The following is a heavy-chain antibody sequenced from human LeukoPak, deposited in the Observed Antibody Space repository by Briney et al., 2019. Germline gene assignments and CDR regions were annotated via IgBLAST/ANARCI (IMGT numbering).Heavy chain of an antibody. J-gene: IGHJ4*02. CDR2: IYPGDSDT. D-gene: IGHD6-19*01. V-gene: IGHV5-51*01. Sequence: GESLKISCKGSGYSFTSYWIGWVRQMPGKGLEWMGIIYPGDSDTRYSPSFQGQVTISADKSTSTAYLQWSSLKASDTAMYYCARATGYSCGWYSVDYWGQGTLVTVSS. CDR3: ARATGYSCGWYSVDY. CDR1: GYSFTSYW.